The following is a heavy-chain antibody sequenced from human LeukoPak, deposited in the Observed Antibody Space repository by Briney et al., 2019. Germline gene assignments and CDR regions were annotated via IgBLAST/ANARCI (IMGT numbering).Heavy chain of an antibody. J-gene: IGHJ4*02. CDR2: IYYNGYT. V-gene: IGHV4-59*01. CDR3: ARDRHWTNDWVFDY. CDR1: SGSISSYY. Sequence: NPSETLSLTCTVSSGSISSYYWSWIRQPPGKGLEWIGYIYYNGYTDYNPSLKSRVTISVHTSKNQFSLKLSSVTAADTAVYYCARDRHWTNDWVFDYWGQGTLVTVSS. D-gene: IGHD1/OR15-1a*01.